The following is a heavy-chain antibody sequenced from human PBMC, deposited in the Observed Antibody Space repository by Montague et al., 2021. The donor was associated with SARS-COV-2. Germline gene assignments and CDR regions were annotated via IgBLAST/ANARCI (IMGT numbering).Heavy chain of an antibody. CDR1: GGSISNSIYY. D-gene: IGHD5-18*01. CDR2: IYYTGST. V-gene: IGHV4-39*01. CDR3: ARPGRGYSYSLDAFEV. J-gene: IGHJ3*01. Sequence: SETLSLTCTVSGGSISNSIYYWGWIRQPPGKGLEWIGSIYYTGSTNYTPSLRSRVILSMTTSNNQFFLKLPSVTAADTAVYYCARPGRGYSYSLDAFEVWGQGTMVTVSS.